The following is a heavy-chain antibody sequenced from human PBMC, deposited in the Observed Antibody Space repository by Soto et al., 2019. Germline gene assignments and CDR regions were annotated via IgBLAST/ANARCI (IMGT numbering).Heavy chain of an antibody. CDR1: GFTFSDYY. D-gene: IGHD3-22*01. CDR2: ISSSGSTI. Sequence: QVQLVESGGGLDKRGGSLRLSCAASGFTFSDYYMSWIRQAPGKGLEWVSYISSSGSTIYYADSVKGRFTISRDNAKNSLYLQMNSLRAEDTAVYYCARSRAYDSSGYYPHYYYGMDVWGQGTTVTVSS. CDR3: ARSRAYDSSGYYPHYYYGMDV. J-gene: IGHJ6*02. V-gene: IGHV3-11*01.